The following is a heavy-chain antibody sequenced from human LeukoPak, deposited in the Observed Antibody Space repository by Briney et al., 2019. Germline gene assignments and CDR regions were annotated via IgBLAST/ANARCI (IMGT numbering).Heavy chain of an antibody. D-gene: IGHD4-17*01. J-gene: IGHJ4*02. V-gene: IGHV3-7*02. CDR1: GFTLSSSW. CDR2: IKEDGTEE. Sequence: GGSLRLSCAASGFTLSSSWMTWVRQAPGKGLEWVAHIKEDGTEEYYVDSVKGRFTISRDNSKDTLLLQMNSLRPEDTAVYYCAKPRPPWSTVTPFENWGQGTLVTVSS. CDR3: AKPRPPWSTVTPFEN.